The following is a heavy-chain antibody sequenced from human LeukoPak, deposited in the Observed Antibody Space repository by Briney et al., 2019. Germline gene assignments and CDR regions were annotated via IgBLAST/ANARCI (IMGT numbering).Heavy chain of an antibody. V-gene: IGHV3-48*03. CDR3: ARGGRDGYNLVF. Sequence: GGALRLSCAASGFTFSSYEMNWVRQAPGKGLEWVSYISSSGSTIYYADSVKGRFTISRDNAKNSLYLQMNSLRAEDTAVYYCARGGRDGYNLVFWGQGTLVTVSS. D-gene: IGHD5-24*01. CDR1: GFTFSSYE. CDR2: ISSSGSTI. J-gene: IGHJ4*02.